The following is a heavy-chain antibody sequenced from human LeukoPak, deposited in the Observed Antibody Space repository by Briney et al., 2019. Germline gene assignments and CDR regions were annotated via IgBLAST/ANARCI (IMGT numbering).Heavy chain of an antibody. CDR2: IYSGGST. CDR1: GFTVSSNY. D-gene: IGHD4-23*01. J-gene: IGHJ6*03. Sequence: GGSLRLSCAASGFTVSSNYMSWVRQAPGKGLEWVSVIYSGGSTYYADSVKGRFTISRDNSKNTLYLQMNSLRAEDTAVYYCAINSGGYYYYMDVWGKGTTVTVSS. CDR3: AINSGGYYYYMDV. V-gene: IGHV3-53*01.